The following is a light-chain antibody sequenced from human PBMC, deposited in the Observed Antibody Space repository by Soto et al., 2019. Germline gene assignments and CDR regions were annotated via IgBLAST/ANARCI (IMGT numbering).Light chain of an antibody. CDR1: SSDVGGYNY. J-gene: IGLJ1*01. CDR3: SSYTTSNTRQIV. Sequence: QSVLTQPASVSGSPGQSITISCTGTSSDVGGYNYFSWFQHHPGKAPKFIIYDVSNRPSGVSIRFSGSKSGNTASLTISGLQPEDEADYYCSSYTTSNTRQIVFGTGTKVTVL. CDR2: DVS. V-gene: IGLV2-14*03.